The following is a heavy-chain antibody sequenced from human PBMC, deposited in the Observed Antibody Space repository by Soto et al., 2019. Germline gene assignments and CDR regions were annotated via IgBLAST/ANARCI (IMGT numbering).Heavy chain of an antibody. V-gene: IGHV3-30*04. Sequence: QVQLVESGGGLVQPGKSLRLSCAASGFTFSSYTMHWVRQAPGRGLQWVAVVSYDGTNTYYEDSVRGRFTISRDNSNSTTYLQMNNLRGDDTADYYGVAAAMWTGKGFESWGRVTRVTVSS. D-gene: IGHD6-25*01. CDR1: GFTFSSYT. J-gene: IGHJ4*02. CDR2: VSYDGTNT. CDR3: VAAAMWTGKGFES.